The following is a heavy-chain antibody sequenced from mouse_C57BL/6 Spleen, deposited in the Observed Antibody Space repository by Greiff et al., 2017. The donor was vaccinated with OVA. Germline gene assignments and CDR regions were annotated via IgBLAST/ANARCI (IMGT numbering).Heavy chain of an antibody. CDR1: GFTFSSYG. CDR2: ISPGGSYT. CDR3: ARHQDYDSGYYYAMDY. J-gene: IGHJ4*01. D-gene: IGHD2-4*01. V-gene: IGHV5-6*01. Sequence: DVQLVESGGDLVKPGGSLKLSCAASGFTFSSYGMSWVRQTPDKRLEWVATISPGGSYTYYPDSVKGRVTITRDTANNTLYMQLSSLKSEDTAMYYCARHQDYDSGYYYAMDYWGQGTSVTVSS.